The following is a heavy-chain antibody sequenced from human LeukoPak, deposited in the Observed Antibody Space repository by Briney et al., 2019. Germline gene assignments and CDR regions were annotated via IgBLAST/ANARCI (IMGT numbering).Heavy chain of an antibody. J-gene: IGHJ4*02. V-gene: IGHV3-74*01. CDR2: INSDGSST. CDR1: GFTFSSYG. Sequence: GGSLRLSCAASGFTFSSYGMSWVRQAPGKGLVWVSRINSDGSSTSYADSVKGRFTISRDNAKNTLYLQMNSLRAEDTAVYYCARASTTTVVSKYYFDYWGQGTLVTVSS. CDR3: ARASTTTVVSKYYFDY. D-gene: IGHD4-23*01.